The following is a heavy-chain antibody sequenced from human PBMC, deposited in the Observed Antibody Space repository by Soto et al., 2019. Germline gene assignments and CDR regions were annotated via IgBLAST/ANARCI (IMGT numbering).Heavy chain of an antibody. J-gene: IGHJ6*03. CDR3: ATRSTGTGVDYSYHYMDV. CDR1: GFTFSNYA. CDR2: ISGSGIYT. Sequence: GGSLRLSCADSGFTFSNYAMSWVRQAPGRGLEWVSGISGSGIYTYYADSVKGRFTISRDNSKNTLYLQMNSLRAEDTAVYYCATRSTGTGVDYSYHYMDVWGKGTTVTVSS. V-gene: IGHV3-23*01. D-gene: IGHD1-1*01.